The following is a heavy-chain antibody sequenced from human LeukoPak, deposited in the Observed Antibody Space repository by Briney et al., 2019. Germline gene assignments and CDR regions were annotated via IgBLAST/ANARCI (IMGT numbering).Heavy chain of an antibody. CDR1: GFTFSSYA. V-gene: IGHV3-48*01. CDR3: ARDYRYGMDV. CDR2: ISSSSTTI. J-gene: IGHJ6*02. Sequence: GGSLRLSCAASGFTFSSYAMSWVRQAPGKGLEWVSYISSSSTTISYADSVKGRFTISRDNAKNSLYLQMNSLRAEDTAVYYCARDYRYGMDVWGQGTTVTVSS.